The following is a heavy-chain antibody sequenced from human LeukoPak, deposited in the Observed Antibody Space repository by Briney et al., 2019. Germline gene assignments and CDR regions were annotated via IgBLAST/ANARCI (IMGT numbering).Heavy chain of an antibody. V-gene: IGHV3-7*01. CDR2: IMQDGSEK. D-gene: IGHD3-10*01. Sequence: PGGSLRLSCAASGFTFSAYWMTWVRQAPGKGLEWVANIMQDGSEKYYVDSVKGRFTISKDNAKNSLYLQMNSLRAEDTAVYYCARDGRDYGSGTPFFDYWGQGTLVTVSS. CDR1: GFTFSAYW. CDR3: ARDGRDYGSGTPFFDY. J-gene: IGHJ4*02.